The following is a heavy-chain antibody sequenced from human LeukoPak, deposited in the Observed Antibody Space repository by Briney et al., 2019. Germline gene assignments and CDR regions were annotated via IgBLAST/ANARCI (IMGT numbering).Heavy chain of an antibody. V-gene: IGHV1-2*02. CDR2: INPNSGGT. CDR3: ARGYGTDY. CDR1: GYTFSDYY. D-gene: IGHD4-17*01. J-gene: IGHJ4*02. Sequence: GASVKVSCKSSGYTFSDYYIHWVRQAPGQGLEWMGWINPNSGGTNYAQKFQGRVTMTRDTSISTAYMELSRLRSDDTAVYYCARGYGTDYWGQGTLVTVSS.